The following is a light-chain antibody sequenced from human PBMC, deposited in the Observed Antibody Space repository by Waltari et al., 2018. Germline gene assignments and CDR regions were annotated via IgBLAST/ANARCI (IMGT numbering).Light chain of an antibody. CDR1: SSNIGRNT. CDR3: AAWDDSLKRVV. CDR2: TNN. J-gene: IGLJ2*01. V-gene: IGLV1-44*01. Sequence: QSVLTQPPSASGTHGQRVTIACSGSSSNIGRNTVNWYQQLPGTAPKLLIYTNNQRPSGVPGRFSGSKSGTSASLAISGLQSEDEADYYCAAWDDSLKRVVFGGGTKLTVL.